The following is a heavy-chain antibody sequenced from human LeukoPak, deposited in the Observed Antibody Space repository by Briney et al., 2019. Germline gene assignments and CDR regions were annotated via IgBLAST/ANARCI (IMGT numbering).Heavy chain of an antibody. CDR3: ARAVSGYDPGYFDY. V-gene: IGHV1-69*13. Sequence: VASVKVSCKASGATFSGYAISWVRQAPGQGLEWMGGIIPIFGTANYAQKFQGRVTITADESTSTAYMELSSLRSEDTAVYYCARAVSGYDPGYFDYWGQGTLVTVSS. CDR2: IIPIFGTA. CDR1: GATFSGYA. J-gene: IGHJ4*02. D-gene: IGHD5-12*01.